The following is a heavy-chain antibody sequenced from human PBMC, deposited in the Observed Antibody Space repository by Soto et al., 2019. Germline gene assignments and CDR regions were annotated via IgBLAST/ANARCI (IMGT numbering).Heavy chain of an antibody. CDR1: GFPFSSYA. V-gene: IGHV3-30-3*01. D-gene: IGHD2-8*01. J-gene: IGHJ6*02. CDR2: ISYDGSNK. Sequence: PGGPLRHSCASSGFPFSSYAIHWVRQAPGKGLEWVAVISYDGSNKYYADSVKGRFTISRDNSKNTLYLQMNSLRAEDTAVYYCARDRVSGMDVWGQGTTVTGSS. CDR3: ARDRVSGMDV.